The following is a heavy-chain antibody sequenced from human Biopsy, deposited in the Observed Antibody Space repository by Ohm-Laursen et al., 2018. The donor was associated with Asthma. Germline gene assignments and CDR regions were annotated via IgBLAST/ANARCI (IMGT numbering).Heavy chain of an antibody. CDR2: ISGSGDNT. CDR1: GFRFSDYG. Sequence: SLRLSCAASGFRFSDYGMNWVRQAPGKGLEWVSAISGSGDNTYYADSVKGRFTISRDNSKNTLYLQMNSLRAEDTAVYYCAKDGRGGTPGNWFDPWGQGTLVTVPS. J-gene: IGHJ5*02. D-gene: IGHD1-7*01. V-gene: IGHV3-23*01. CDR3: AKDGRGGTPGNWFDP.